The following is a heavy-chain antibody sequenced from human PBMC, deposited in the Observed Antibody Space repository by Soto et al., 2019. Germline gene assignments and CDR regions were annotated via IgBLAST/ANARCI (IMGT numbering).Heavy chain of an antibody. CDR3: ARAWPAAGNGWFDP. V-gene: IGHV4-30-2*01. J-gene: IGHJ5*02. D-gene: IGHD6-13*01. CDR1: GDSYSISTYS. CDR2: IYQSGVT. Sequence: SETLSLTCNMSGDSYSISTYSWSWIRQPPGKALQWIGFIYQSGVTSYNPSLASRVSISLDRSNNQCSLKLKSVTAADTAVYYCARAWPAAGNGWFDPWGQGTLVTVSS.